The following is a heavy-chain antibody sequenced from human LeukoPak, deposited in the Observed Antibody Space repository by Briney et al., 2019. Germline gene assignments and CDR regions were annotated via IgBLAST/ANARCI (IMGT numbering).Heavy chain of an antibody. CDR3: ARDPPPIMVRGVIFAFDI. D-gene: IGHD3-10*01. CDR1: GGSISSSSYY. V-gene: IGHV4-39*07. CDR2: IYYSGST. Sequence: PSETLSLTCTVSGGSISSSSYYWGWIRQPPGKGLEWIGSIYYSGSTYYNPSLKSRVTISVDTSKNQFSLKLSSVTAADTAVYYCARDPPPIMVRGVIFAFDIWGQGTMVTVYS. J-gene: IGHJ3*02.